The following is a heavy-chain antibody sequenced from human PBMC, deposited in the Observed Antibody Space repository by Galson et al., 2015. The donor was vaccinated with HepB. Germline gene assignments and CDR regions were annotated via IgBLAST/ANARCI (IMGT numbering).Heavy chain of an antibody. CDR2: IDPSDSYI. V-gene: IGHV5-10-1*01. CDR3: ARHPSGWADWYFNL. J-gene: IGHJ2*01. CDR1: GYSFTSYW. Sequence: QSGAEVKKPGESLRISCQGSGYSFTSYWISWVRQMPGKGLEWMGRIDPSDSYINYSPSFQGHVTISADKSISTAYLQWSSLEASDTAIYYCARHPSGWADWYFNLWGRGTLVTVSS. D-gene: IGHD6-19*01.